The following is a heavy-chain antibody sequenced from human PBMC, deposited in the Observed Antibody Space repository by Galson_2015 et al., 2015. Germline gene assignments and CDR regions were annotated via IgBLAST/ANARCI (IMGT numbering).Heavy chain of an antibody. Sequence: SLRLSCAASGFVFSNYGMQWVRQAPGKGLEWLAVISYEGSVKYYADSVKGRLTISRDDSKNTLYLQMNSLRVEDTAVYYCAKERGYRGEHYGAHFDIWGQGTRVTVSS. V-gene: IGHV3-30*18. CDR2: ISYEGSVK. CDR1: GFVFSNYG. J-gene: IGHJ3*02. CDR3: AKERGYRGEHYGAHFDI. D-gene: IGHD2-21*01.